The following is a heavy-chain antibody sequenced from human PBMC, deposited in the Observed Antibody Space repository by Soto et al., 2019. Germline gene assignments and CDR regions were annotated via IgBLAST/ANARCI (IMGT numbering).Heavy chain of an antibody. CDR2: IYYSGST. J-gene: IGHJ4*02. CDR3: ARRFSPPYFDY. V-gene: IGHV4-39*01. Sequence: PSETLSLTCTVSGGSISSSSYYRGWIRQPPGKGLEWIGNIYYSGSTYYNPSLKSRVTISIDTSKNQFSLKLSSVTAADTAVYYCARRFSPPYFDYWGQGTLVTVSS. CDR1: GGSISSSSYY.